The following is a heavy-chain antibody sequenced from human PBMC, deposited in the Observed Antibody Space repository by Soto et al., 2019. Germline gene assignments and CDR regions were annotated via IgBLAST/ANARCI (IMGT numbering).Heavy chain of an antibody. D-gene: IGHD5-12*01. CDR3: SSDRRAMGSVDTMRGY. V-gene: IGHV3-48*01. Sequence: EVQLVESGGGLVPPGGSLTLSCAASGFAFSDYGMMWVRQAPGKGLECISFICGSTIYYAGSVKGRFTISRDNARHSLFLQKNNLGAEDTAVYYCSSDRRAMGSVDTMRGYWGQGILVTVSS. J-gene: IGHJ4*02. CDR2: ICGSTI. CDR1: GFAFSDYG.